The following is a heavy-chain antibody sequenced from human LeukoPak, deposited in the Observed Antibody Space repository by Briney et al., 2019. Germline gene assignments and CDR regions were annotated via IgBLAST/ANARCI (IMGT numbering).Heavy chain of an antibody. J-gene: IGHJ4*02. D-gene: IGHD1-14*01. V-gene: IGHV3-30*04. CDR1: GFTFSSYA. Sequence: GGSLRLSCAASGFTFSSYAMHWVRQAPGKGLEWVAVISYDGSNKYYADSVKGRSTISRDNSKNTLYLQMNSLRAEDTAVYYCARDLRRGSFDYWGQGTLVTVSS. CDR2: ISYDGSNK. CDR3: ARDLRRGSFDY.